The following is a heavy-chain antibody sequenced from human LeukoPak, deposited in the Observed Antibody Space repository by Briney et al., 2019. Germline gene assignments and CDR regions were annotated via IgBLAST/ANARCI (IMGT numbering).Heavy chain of an antibody. CDR2: IYYSGTT. CDR3: AREDYYDSSGYLDY. D-gene: IGHD3-22*01. Sequence: SETLSLTCTVSGGSISSSGYYWSWLRQHPGKGLEWIGYIYYSGTTYYNPSLKSRVTISVDTSKSQFSLKLFSVTAADTAVYYCAREDYYDSSGYLDYWGQGTLVTVSS. J-gene: IGHJ4*02. CDR1: GGSISSSGYY. V-gene: IGHV4-31*03.